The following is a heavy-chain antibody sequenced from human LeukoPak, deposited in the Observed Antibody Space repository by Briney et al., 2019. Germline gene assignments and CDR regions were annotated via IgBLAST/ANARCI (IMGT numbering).Heavy chain of an antibody. D-gene: IGHD2-15*01. CDR2: INHSGST. Sequence: SETLSLTCAVYGGSFGGYYWSWIRQSPGKGLEWIGEINHSGSTNYNPSLKSRVTISVDTSKKQFSLKLSSVTAADTAVYYCARGPRVAATPYDYWGQGTLVTVSS. J-gene: IGHJ4*02. CDR1: GGSFGGYY. CDR3: ARGPRVAATPYDY. V-gene: IGHV4-34*01.